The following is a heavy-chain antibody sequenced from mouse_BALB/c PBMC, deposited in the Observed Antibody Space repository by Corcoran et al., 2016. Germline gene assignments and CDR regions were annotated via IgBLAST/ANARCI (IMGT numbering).Heavy chain of an antibody. D-gene: IGHD4-1*01. V-gene: IGHV9-1*02. J-gene: IGHJ4*01. CDR2: INTYTGEP. Sequence: QIQLVQSGPELKKPGETVKISCKASGYTFTNYGMNWVKQAPGKGLKWMGWINTYTGEPTYADDFKVRFAFSLETSASTAYLQINNLKNEDMATYFWARQTGNAPYYYVMDYWGQGTSVTVSS. CDR3: ARQTGNAPYYYVMDY. CDR1: GYTFTNYG.